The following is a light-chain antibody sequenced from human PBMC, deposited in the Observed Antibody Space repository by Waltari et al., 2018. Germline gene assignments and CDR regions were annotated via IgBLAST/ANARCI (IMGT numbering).Light chain of an antibody. CDR3: HQYNDGPPFN. V-gene: IGKV3-15*01. Sequence: EIVMTQSPAPLSLSPGESAILSCRASQSVTTNLPWYQQKPGQAPRLLIYGASTRATDIPARFSGSGSGTEFTLTISSLQSEDFAVYYCHQYNDGPPFNFGQGTKLEIK. CDR1: QSVTTN. J-gene: IGKJ2*01. CDR2: GAS.